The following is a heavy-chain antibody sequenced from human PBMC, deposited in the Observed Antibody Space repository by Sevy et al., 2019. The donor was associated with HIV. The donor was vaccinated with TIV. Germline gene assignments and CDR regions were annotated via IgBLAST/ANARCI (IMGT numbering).Heavy chain of an antibody. D-gene: IGHD3-16*01. CDR2: ISAYNGNT. Sequence: ASVKVSCKASGYTFNSFCITWVRQAPGQGLEWMGWISAYNGNTNYAQKVQGRVTMTTDTSTSTAYMELRSLRSDDTAIYYCARGVGGKNWFDPWGQGTLVTVSS. CDR3: ARGVGGKNWFDP. J-gene: IGHJ5*02. V-gene: IGHV1-18*04. CDR1: GYTFNSFC.